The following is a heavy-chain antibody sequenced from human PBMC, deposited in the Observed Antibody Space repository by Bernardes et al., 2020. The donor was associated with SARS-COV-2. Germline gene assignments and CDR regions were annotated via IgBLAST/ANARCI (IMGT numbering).Heavy chain of an antibody. V-gene: IGHV3-33*01. CDR2: IWYDGSNK. Sequence: GGSLRLSCAASGFTFSSYGMHWVRQAPGKGLEWVAVIWYDGSNKYYADSVKGRFTISRDNSKNTLYLQMNSLRAEDTAVYYCAREKIAAAGTTADAFDIWGQGTMVTVSS. CDR3: AREKIAAAGTTADAFDI. D-gene: IGHD6-13*01. CDR1: GFTFSSYG. J-gene: IGHJ3*02.